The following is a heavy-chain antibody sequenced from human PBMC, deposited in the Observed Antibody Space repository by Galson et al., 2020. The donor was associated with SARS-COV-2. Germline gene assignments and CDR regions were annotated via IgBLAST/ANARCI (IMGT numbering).Heavy chain of an antibody. J-gene: IGHJ5*02. V-gene: IGHV3-7*03. CDR1: GFGFSYYW. CDR2: IKHDGSEK. CDR3: ARVDCSGGGCYPGNH. D-gene: IGHD2-15*01. Sequence: GGSLRLSCEASGFGFSYYWMSWVRQAPGRGLEWVANIKHDGSEKYYVDSVKGRFTISRDNPKNSLYLQINNLRVEDTAVYHCARVDCSGGGCYPGNHWGRGTLVTVSS.